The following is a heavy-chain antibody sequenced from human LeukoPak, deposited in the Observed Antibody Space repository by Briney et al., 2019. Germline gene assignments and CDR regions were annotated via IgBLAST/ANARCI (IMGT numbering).Heavy chain of an antibody. CDR3: AKASASGSYAPYY. Sequence: PGGSLRLSCAASGFTFSSYWMHWVRQAPGKGLEWVSAISGSGGTTYYADSVKGRFTISRDNSKNTLFLQMNSLRAEDTAVYYCAKASASGSYAPYYWGQGTLVTVSS. J-gene: IGHJ4*02. CDR1: GFTFSSYW. CDR2: ISGSGGTT. V-gene: IGHV3-23*01. D-gene: IGHD3-10*01.